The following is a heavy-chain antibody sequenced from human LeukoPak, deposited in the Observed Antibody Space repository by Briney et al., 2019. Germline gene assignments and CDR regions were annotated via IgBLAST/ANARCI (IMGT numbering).Heavy chain of an antibody. J-gene: IGHJ6*02. D-gene: IGHD6-13*01. CDR2: IYYSGST. V-gene: IGHV4-31*03. Sequence: SGTLSLTCTVSGGSISSGGYYWSWIRQHPGKGLEWIGYIYYSGSTYYNPSLKSRVTISVDTSKNQFSLKLSSVTAADTAVYYCARVRQPPFYGMDVWGQGTTVTVSS. CDR1: GGSISSGGYY. CDR3: ARVRQPPFYGMDV.